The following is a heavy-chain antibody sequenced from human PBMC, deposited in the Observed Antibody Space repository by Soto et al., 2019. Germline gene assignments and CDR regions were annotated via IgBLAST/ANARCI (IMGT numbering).Heavy chain of an antibody. V-gene: IGHV1-69*13. CDR2: IIPIFGTA. CDR3: ARDLLGDCGGDCYSPGAFDI. D-gene: IGHD2-21*02. J-gene: IGHJ3*02. CDR1: GGTFSSYA. Sequence: ASVKVSCKASGGTFSSYAISWVRQAPGQGLEWMGGIIPIFGTANYAQKFQGRVTITADESTSTAYMELSSLRSEDTAVYYCARDLLGDCGGDCYSPGAFDIWGQGTMVTVSS.